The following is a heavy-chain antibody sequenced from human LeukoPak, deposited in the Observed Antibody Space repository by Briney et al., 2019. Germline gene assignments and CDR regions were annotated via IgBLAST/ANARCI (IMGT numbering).Heavy chain of an antibody. CDR1: GGSISSHH. CDR3: ARHLDIAASGTFDY. D-gene: IGHD6-13*01. J-gene: IGHJ4*02. CDR2: IYYSGST. V-gene: IGHV4-59*08. Sequence: SEPLSLTCTVSGGSISSHHWSWIRQPPGKGLEWIGYIYYSGSTNYKPSLKSRVTISVDTSKNQFSLKLTSVTAADTAVYYCARHLDIAASGTFDYWGQGTLVTVSS.